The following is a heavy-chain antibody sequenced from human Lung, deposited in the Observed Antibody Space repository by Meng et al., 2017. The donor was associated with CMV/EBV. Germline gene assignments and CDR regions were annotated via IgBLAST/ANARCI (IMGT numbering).Heavy chain of an antibody. CDR1: GGSIRSSNW. CDR2: IYHSGST. V-gene: IGHV4-4*02. CDR3: ASFPPPGKQWLVTDY. J-gene: IGHJ4*02. Sequence: VQLQESGPGLVEPSGTLSLTCAVSGGSIRSSNWWSWVRQPPGKGLEWIGEIYHSGSTNYNPSLKSRVTISVDKSKNQFSLKLSSVTAADTAVYYCASFPPPGKQWLVTDYWGQGTLVTVSS. D-gene: IGHD6-19*01.